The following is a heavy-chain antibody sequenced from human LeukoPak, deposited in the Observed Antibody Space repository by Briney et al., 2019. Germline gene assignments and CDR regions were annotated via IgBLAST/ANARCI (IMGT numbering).Heavy chain of an antibody. CDR3: ARRRGYSYGLRY. CDR1: GGSMSSYY. Sequence: SETLSLTCTVSGGSMSSYYWSWIRQPPGKGLEWIGEINHSGSTNYNPSLKSRVTISVDTSKNQFSLKLSSVTAADTAVYYCARRRGYSYGLRYWGQGTLVTVSS. CDR2: INHSGST. D-gene: IGHD5-18*01. J-gene: IGHJ4*02. V-gene: IGHV4-34*01.